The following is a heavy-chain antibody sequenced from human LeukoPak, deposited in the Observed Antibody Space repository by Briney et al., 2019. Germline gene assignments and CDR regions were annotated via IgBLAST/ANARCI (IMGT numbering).Heavy chain of an antibody. Sequence: GGSLRLSCAASGFTFSSYAMSWVRQAPGKGLEWVSAVSASGGSTYYADFVKGRFTISRDNSKNTLYLQMDSLRAEDTAVYSCARRGATGTTRYFDFWGQGTLVTVSS. CDR2: VSASGGST. V-gene: IGHV3-23*01. D-gene: IGHD1-1*01. CDR1: GFTFSSYA. J-gene: IGHJ4*02. CDR3: ARRGATGTTRYFDF.